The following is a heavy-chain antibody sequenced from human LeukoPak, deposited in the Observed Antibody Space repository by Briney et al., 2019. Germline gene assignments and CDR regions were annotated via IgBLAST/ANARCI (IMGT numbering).Heavy chain of an antibody. Sequence: ASVKVSCKASGYTFTGYYMHWVRQAPGQGLEWMGWINPNSGGTNYAQKFQGRVTMTRDTSISTAYMELSRLRPDDTAVYYCARVYYDSSGYYSDYFDYWGQGTLVTVSS. D-gene: IGHD3-22*01. J-gene: IGHJ4*02. CDR1: GYTFTGYY. V-gene: IGHV1-2*02. CDR3: ARVYYDSSGYYSDYFDY. CDR2: INPNSGGT.